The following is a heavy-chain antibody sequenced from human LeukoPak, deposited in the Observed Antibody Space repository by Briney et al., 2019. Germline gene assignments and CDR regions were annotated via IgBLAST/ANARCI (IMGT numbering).Heavy chain of an antibody. V-gene: IGHV3-74*01. D-gene: IGHD2-2*01. Sequence: GGSLRLSCAASGFTFSSYWMSWVRQAPGKGLVWVSRINSDGSSTSYADSVKGRFTISRDNAKNTLYLQMNSLRAEDTAVYYCARDQFPIFYSTTYYGMDVWGQGTTVTVSS. CDR1: GFTFSSYW. CDR3: ARDQFPIFYSTTYYGMDV. CDR2: INSDGSST. J-gene: IGHJ6*02.